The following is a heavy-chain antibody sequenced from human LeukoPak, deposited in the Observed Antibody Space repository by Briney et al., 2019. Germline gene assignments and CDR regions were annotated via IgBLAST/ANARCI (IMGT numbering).Heavy chain of an antibody. CDR3: AKDYGGNFGWFDP. V-gene: IGHV3-48*01. D-gene: IGHD4-17*01. CDR2: ISSSSSTI. CDR1: GFTFSSYA. Sequence: GGSLRLSCAASGFTFSSYAMSWVRQAPGKGLEWVSYISSSSSTIYYADSVKGRFTISRDNAKNSLYLQMNSLRAEDTALYYCAKDYGGNFGWFDPWGQGTLVTVSS. J-gene: IGHJ5*02.